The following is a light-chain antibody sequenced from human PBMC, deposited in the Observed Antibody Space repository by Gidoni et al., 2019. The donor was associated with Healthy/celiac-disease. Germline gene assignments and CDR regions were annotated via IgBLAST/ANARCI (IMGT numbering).Light chain of an antibody. CDR2: DAS. V-gene: IGKV3-11*01. CDR1: QSVSIY. CDR3: QQRSNWPLT. J-gene: IGKJ4*01. Sequence: DIALTQSPATLSLSPGERATLSCRASQSVSIYLAWYQQKPGQAPRLLIYDASNRATGIPARFSGSGSGTDFTLTISSLEPEDFAVYYCQQRSNWPLTFGGGTKVEIK.